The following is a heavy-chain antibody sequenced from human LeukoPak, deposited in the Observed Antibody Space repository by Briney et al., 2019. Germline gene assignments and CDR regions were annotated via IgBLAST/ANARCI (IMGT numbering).Heavy chain of an antibody. CDR2: INPNSGGT. CDR3: ARDHRPYYGSGSYWGYCNWFDP. J-gene: IGHJ5*02. V-gene: IGHV1-2*02. CDR1: GYTFTGYY. Sequence: ASVKVSCKASGYTFTGYYMHWVRQAPGQGLEWMGWINPNSGGTNYAQKFQGRVTMTRDTSISTAYMELSRLRSDDTAVYYCARDHRPYYGSGSYWGYCNWFDPWGQGTLVTVSS. D-gene: IGHD3-10*01.